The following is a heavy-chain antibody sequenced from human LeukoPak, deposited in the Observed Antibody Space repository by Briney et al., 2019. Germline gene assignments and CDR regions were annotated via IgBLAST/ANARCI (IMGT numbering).Heavy chain of an antibody. CDR3: ARGSPIGFDSSGYYWYY. J-gene: IGHJ4*02. D-gene: IGHD3-22*01. V-gene: IGHV4-34*01. CDR1: GGSFSGYY. CDR2: INHSGST. Sequence: SETLSLTCAVYGGSFSGYYWSWIRQPPGKRLEWIGEINHSGSTNYNPSLKSRVTISVDTSKNQFSLKLSSVTAADTAVYYCARGSPIGFDSSGYYWYYWGQGTLVTVSS.